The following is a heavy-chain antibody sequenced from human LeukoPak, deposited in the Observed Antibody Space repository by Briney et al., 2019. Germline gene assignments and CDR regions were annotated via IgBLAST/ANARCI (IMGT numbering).Heavy chain of an antibody. J-gene: IGHJ4*02. D-gene: IGHD4-17*01. CDR2: IRGSGSST. Sequence: GGSLRLSCAASGFTFSSYAMSWVRQASGEGLEWVSAIRGSGSSTYYADSVKGRFTISRDNSKNTLYLQMNSLRAEDTAIYYCAKGFRLYGDYYFDYWGQGTLVTVSS. V-gene: IGHV3-23*01. CDR3: AKGFRLYGDYYFDY. CDR1: GFTFSSYA.